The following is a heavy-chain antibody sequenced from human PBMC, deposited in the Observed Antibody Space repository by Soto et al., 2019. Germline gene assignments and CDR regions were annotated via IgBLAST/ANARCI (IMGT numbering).Heavy chain of an antibody. CDR1: GFTFSSYG. D-gene: IGHD4-4*01. V-gene: IGHV3-30*18. CDR2: ISYDGSNK. J-gene: IGHJ4*02. CDR3: AKDSAVTKAEKKYFDY. Sequence: QVQLVESGGGVVQPGRSLRLSCAASGFTFSSYGMHWVRQAPGKGLEWVAVISYDGSNKYYADSVKGRFTISRDNSKNTLYLQINSLRAEDTAVYYCAKDSAVTKAEKKYFDYWGQGTLVTVSS.